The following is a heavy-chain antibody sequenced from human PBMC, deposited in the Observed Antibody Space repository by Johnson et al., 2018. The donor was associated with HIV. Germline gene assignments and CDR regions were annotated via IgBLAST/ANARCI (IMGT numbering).Heavy chain of an antibody. D-gene: IGHD2-15*01. CDR3: AKEEDIWRLGLYRAFDI. J-gene: IGHJ3*02. V-gene: IGHV3-NL1*01. CDR2: VNWNGART. Sequence: QVQLVESGGGVVQPGKSLTLSCVASGLSFSSYAMHWVRQAPGKGLEWVSDVNWNGARTGYADSVKGRFTISRDNAKNSLYLQMNSLRAEDTAVYYCAKEEDIWRLGLYRAFDIWGQGTMVTVSS. CDR1: GLSFSSYA.